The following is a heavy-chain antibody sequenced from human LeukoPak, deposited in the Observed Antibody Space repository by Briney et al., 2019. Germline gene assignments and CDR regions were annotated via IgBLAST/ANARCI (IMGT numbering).Heavy chain of an antibody. D-gene: IGHD3-10*01. J-gene: IGHJ4*02. V-gene: IGHV1-2*02. CDR3: ARETVGGLGY. Sequence: ASVKVSCKPSGYTFTDYYIHWVRQAPGQGLEWMGWINPNSGGTNYAQNFQGRVTMTRDTSISAAYMDLSRLKSDDTAVFYCARETVGGLGYWGQGTLVTVSS. CDR1: GYTFTDYY. CDR2: INPNSGGT.